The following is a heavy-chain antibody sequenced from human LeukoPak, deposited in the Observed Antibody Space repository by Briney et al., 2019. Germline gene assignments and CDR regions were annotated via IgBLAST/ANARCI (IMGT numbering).Heavy chain of an antibody. J-gene: IGHJ4*02. Sequence: GGSLRLSCAASGFTFNNYAMTWVRQAPGKGLEWVSVISGSGVTTYYADSVKGRFTISRDNSNNTLYLQMNSLRAEDTAVYYCARDPQDYWGQGTLVTVSS. CDR1: GFTFNNYA. V-gene: IGHV3-23*01. CDR3: ARDPQDY. CDR2: ISGSGVTT.